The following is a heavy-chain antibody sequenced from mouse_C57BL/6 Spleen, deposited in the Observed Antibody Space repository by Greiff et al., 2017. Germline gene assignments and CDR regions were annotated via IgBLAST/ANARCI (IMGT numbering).Heavy chain of an antibody. J-gene: IGHJ2*01. CDR2: INPNNGGT. CDR3: ARKGSYYFDY. Sequence: EVQLQQSGPELVKPGASVKISCKASGYTFTDYYMNWVQQSPGKSLEWIGDINPNNGGTSYTQKFKGKATMTVDKSSSTAYMELRSLTSEDSAIYYCARKGSYYFDYWGQGTTLTVSS. CDR1: GYTFTDYY. V-gene: IGHV1-26*01.